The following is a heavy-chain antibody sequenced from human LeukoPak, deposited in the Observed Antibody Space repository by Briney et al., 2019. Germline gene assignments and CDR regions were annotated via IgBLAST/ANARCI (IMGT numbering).Heavy chain of an antibody. CDR1: GGTFSSYA. Sequence: GASVKVSCKASGGTFSSYAISWVRQAPGQGLEWMGGIIPIFGTANYAQKFQGRATITADESTSTAYMELSSLRSEDTAVYYCASSPRKYYDILTGYRSDYWGQGTLVTVSS. CDR3: ASSPRKYYDILTGYRSDY. CDR2: IIPIFGTA. D-gene: IGHD3-9*01. J-gene: IGHJ4*02. V-gene: IGHV1-69*01.